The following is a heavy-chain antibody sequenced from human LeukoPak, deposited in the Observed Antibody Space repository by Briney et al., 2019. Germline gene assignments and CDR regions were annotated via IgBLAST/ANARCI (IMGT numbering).Heavy chain of an antibody. V-gene: IGHV3-30*04. J-gene: IGHJ4*02. CDR1: GFTFSSYA. CDR2: ISYDGSNK. D-gene: IGHD3-9*01. Sequence: PGGSLRLSCAASGFTFSSYAMHWVRQAPGKGLEWVAVISYDGSNKYYADSVKGRFTISRDNSKNTLYLQMNSLRAEDTAVYYCARGTHYDILTGYMHWGQGTLVTVSS. CDR3: ARGTHYDILTGYMH.